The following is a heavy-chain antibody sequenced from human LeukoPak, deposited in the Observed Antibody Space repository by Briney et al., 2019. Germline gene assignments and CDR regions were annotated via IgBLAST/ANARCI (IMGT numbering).Heavy chain of an antibody. J-gene: IGHJ4*02. CDR2: IKQDGSQE. CDR3: AKDLTGYYLTGGFDY. V-gene: IGHV3-7*03. CDR1: GFTFSTYW. Sequence: PGGSLRLSCAASGFTFSTYWMNWVRQAPGKGLEWVAHIKQDGSQEYYVDSVKGRFTISRDNAKNSLYLQMNSLRAEDTALYYCAKDLTGYYLTGGFDYWGQGTLVTVSS. D-gene: IGHD3-9*01.